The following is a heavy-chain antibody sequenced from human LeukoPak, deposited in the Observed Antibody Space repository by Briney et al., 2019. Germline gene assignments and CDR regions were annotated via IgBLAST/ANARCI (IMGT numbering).Heavy chain of an antibody. D-gene: IGHD4-17*01. V-gene: IGHV4-34*01. J-gene: IGHJ1*01. CDR1: GGSFRGYY. CDR2: INHSGSS. CDR3: ARSEDGDYYFQH. Sequence: SETLSLTCAVYGGSFRGYYWSWGRHPPGKGLEWIGEINHSGSSNYNPSLKSRVTISVDTSKNQFSLKLSSVTAADTAVYYCARSEDGDYYFQHWGQGTLVTVSS.